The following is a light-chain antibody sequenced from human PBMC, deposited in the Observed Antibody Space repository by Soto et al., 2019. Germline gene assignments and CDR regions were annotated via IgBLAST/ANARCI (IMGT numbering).Light chain of an antibody. CDR1: SSDVGSYNL. Sequence: QSVLTQPASVSGSPGQSITISCTGTSSDVGSYNLVSWYQQHPGKAPKLMIYEVRKRPSGVSNRFSGSKSGNMASLTISGLQAEDEADYYCCSFAGSSTLVFGTGTKLTVL. V-gene: IGLV2-23*02. CDR3: CSFAGSSTLV. J-gene: IGLJ1*01. CDR2: EVR.